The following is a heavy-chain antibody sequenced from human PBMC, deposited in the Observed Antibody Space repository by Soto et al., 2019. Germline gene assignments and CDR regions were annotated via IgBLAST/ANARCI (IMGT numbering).Heavy chain of an antibody. CDR3: ARSGDDIVVVVAATLGNYYYGMDV. Sequence: GGSLRLSCAASGFTFSSYAMHWVRQAPGKGLEGVAVISYDGSNKYYADSVKGRFTISRDNSKNTLYLQMNSLRAEDTAVYYCARSGDDIVVVVAATLGNYYYGMDVWGQGTTVTVSS. J-gene: IGHJ6*02. CDR1: GFTFSSYA. D-gene: IGHD2-15*01. CDR2: ISYDGSNK. V-gene: IGHV3-30-3*01.